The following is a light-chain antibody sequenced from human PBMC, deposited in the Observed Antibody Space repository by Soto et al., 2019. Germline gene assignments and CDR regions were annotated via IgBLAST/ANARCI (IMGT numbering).Light chain of an antibody. Sequence: QSVVTQPPSASGTPGQRVTISCSGSTSNIGTNPVSWYQHLPGTAPKLLMFGNNQRPSGVTDRFSGSKSGTSASLAISGLHSEDEADYFCAVWDDSVNGRGYVFGTGNKLTVL. CDR2: GNN. J-gene: IGLJ1*01. CDR3: AVWDDSVNGRGYV. CDR1: TSNIGTNP. V-gene: IGLV1-44*01.